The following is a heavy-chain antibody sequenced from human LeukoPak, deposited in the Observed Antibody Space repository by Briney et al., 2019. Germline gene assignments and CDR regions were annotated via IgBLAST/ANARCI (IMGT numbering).Heavy chain of an antibody. CDR3: ATQLRFLEWLLFETWFDP. CDR1: GYTLTELS. Sequence: ASVTVSCKVSGYTLTELSMHWVRQAPGKGLEWMGGFDPEDGETIYAQKFQGRVTMSEDTSTDTAYMELSSLRSEDTAVYYCATQLRFLEWLLFETWFDPWGQGTLVTVSS. D-gene: IGHD3-3*01. V-gene: IGHV1-24*01. J-gene: IGHJ5*02. CDR2: FDPEDGET.